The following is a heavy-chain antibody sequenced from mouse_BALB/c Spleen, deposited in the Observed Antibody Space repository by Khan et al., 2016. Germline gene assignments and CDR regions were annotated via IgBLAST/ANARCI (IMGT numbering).Heavy chain of an antibody. CDR3: TTWDYYGSAFAY. D-gene: IGHD1-2*01. J-gene: IGHJ3*01. V-gene: IGHV3-8*02. CDR2: ISHSGDS. CDR1: GDSITSGH. Sequence: EVQLVESGPSLAKPSQTLSLTCSVTGDSITSGHWNWIRKFPGNKFDFMGYISHSGDSYYNPSLKSRLSITRDTSKNQYYLQLNSVTTEDTATYYCTTWDYYGSAFAYWGQGTLVTVSA.